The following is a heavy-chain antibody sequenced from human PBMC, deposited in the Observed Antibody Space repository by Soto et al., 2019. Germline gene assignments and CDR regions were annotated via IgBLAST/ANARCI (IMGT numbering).Heavy chain of an antibody. D-gene: IGHD6-19*01. J-gene: IGHJ4*02. CDR2: INPSRGLT. V-gene: IGHV1-46*02. Sequence: ASVKVSCKASGYNFNNYYIHWVRQTPGQGPEWIGVINPSRGLTTYSQRFQGRVSMTRDTSTTTVYMELSSLRSEDTAICYCARDGVPIAGRSGYFDYWGPGTEVTVSS. CDR3: ARDGVPIAGRSGYFDY. CDR1: GYNFNNYY.